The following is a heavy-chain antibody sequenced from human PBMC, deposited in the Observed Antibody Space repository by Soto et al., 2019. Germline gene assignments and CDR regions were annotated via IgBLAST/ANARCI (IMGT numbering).Heavy chain of an antibody. D-gene: IGHD3-22*01. CDR1: GFTFSSYA. Sequence: LRLSCAASGFTFSSYAMSWVRQAPGKGLEWVSAISGSGGSTYYADSVKGRFTISRDNSKNTLYLQMNSLRAEDTAVYYCAKENYYDSSGYYLGAFDIWGQGTMVTVSS. CDR2: ISGSGGST. V-gene: IGHV3-23*01. CDR3: AKENYYDSSGYYLGAFDI. J-gene: IGHJ3*02.